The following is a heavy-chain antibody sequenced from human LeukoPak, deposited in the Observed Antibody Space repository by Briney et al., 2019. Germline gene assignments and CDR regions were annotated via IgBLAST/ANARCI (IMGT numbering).Heavy chain of an antibody. V-gene: IGHV4-59*08. CDR2: IYWSGST. J-gene: IGHJ5*02. CDR3: ARRIVGGFDP. Sequence: SETLSLTCSVSGDSISSDYWSWIRQPPGKGLEWLGDIYWSGSTNYNPSLKSRVTISVDTSKKQFSLKLTSVTAADTAIYYCARRIVGGFDPWGQGILVTVSS. CDR1: GDSISSDY. D-gene: IGHD1-26*01.